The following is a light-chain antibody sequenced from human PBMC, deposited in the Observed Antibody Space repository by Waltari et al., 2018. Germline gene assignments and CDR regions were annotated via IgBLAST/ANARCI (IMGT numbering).Light chain of an antibody. CDR2: EVT. V-gene: IGLV2-8*01. CDR3: SSYAGINNLV. J-gene: IGLJ2*01. Sequence: QSALPQPPSASGSPGQSVTISCTGTSSDVGGYKDVSWYQPHPGKAPKLMIYEVTKRPSGVPDRFSGSKSGNTASLTVSGLQAEDEADYYCSSYAGINNLVFGGGTKLTVL. CDR1: SSDVGGYKD.